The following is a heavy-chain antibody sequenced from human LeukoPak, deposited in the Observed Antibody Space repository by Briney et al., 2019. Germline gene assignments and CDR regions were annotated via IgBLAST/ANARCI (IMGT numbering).Heavy chain of an antibody. D-gene: IGHD3-16*02. V-gene: IGHV3-49*03. CDR2: IRSKPYGGTT. J-gene: IGHJ4*02. Sequence: PGGSLRLSCTASGFTFGGYAMSWFRQAPGKGLEWVGFIRSKPYGGTTEYAASVKGRFTISRDDSKSIAYLQMNSLKTEDTAVYYCTRYYDYVWGSYRYTGPDYWGQGTLVTVSS. CDR3: TRYYDYVWGSYRYTGPDY. CDR1: GFTFGGYA.